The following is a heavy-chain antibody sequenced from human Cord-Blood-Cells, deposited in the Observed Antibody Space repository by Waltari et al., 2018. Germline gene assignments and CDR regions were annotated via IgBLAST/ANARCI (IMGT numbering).Heavy chain of an antibody. J-gene: IGHJ3*02. D-gene: IGHD1-1*01. Sequence: QVQLVQSGAEGKKPAASVKVSCTASGYTFTSYAMHWARQDPGQRLEWMGWINAGNGNKKYSQKFQGRVTITRDTSASTAYMELSSLRSEDTAVYYCASANWNDVGAFDIWGQGTMVTVSS. V-gene: IGHV1-3*01. CDR2: INAGNGNK. CDR3: ASANWNDVGAFDI. CDR1: GYTFTSYA.